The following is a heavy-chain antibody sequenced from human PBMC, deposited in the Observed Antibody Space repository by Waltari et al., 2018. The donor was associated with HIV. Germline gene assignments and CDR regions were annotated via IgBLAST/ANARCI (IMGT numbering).Heavy chain of an antibody. D-gene: IGHD3-9*01. J-gene: IGHJ4*02. V-gene: IGHV4-39*01. CDR3: ARHYAWFDILTGSPPTYYFDS. Sequence: QLKLLQSGPRLVKPSETLSLTCSVSGASISSRTYYWGWIRQPPGKGLQYLGSMYYSGSTYYNPSLTSRLPLSADTSKNQFSLRLNSVTAADTAVYYCARHYAWFDILTGSPPTYYFDSWGPGSLVTVS. CDR1: GASISSRTYY. CDR2: MYYSGST.